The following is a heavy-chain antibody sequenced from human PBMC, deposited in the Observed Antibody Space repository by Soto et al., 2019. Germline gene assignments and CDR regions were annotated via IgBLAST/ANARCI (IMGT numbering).Heavy chain of an antibody. D-gene: IGHD3-10*01. CDR1: GFTFSTYG. V-gene: IGHV3-33*01. Sequence: PGGSLRLSCAPSGFTFSTYGMHWVRQAPGKGLEWVAVIWYDGSNQYYADSVEGRFTISRDNSKNMLYLQMNSLRAEDTAVYYCARDLGAFNYGSAYFDYWGQGTPVTVSS. CDR3: ARDLGAFNYGSAYFDY. J-gene: IGHJ4*02. CDR2: IWYDGSNQ.